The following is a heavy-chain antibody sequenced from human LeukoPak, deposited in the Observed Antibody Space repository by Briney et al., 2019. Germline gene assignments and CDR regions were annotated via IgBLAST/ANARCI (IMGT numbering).Heavy chain of an antibody. CDR3: ARGWERGAFDI. J-gene: IGHJ3*02. V-gene: IGHV3-21*01. Sequence: GGSLGLSCAASGFTFSSYSMNWVLQAPGKGLEWVSSISSSSGYVYYADSVKGRFTISRDNAKNSLYLQMNSLRAEDTAVYYCARGWERGAFDIWGQGTMVTVSS. D-gene: IGHD1-26*01. CDR1: GFTFSSYS. CDR2: ISSSSGYV.